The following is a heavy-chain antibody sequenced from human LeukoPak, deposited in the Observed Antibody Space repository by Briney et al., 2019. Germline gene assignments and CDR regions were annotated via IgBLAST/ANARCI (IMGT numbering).Heavy chain of an antibody. CDR3: AKDIVVVVAGNP. CDR1: GFTFSSYA. CDR2: ISGSGGST. J-gene: IGHJ5*02. V-gene: IGHV3-23*01. D-gene: IGHD2-15*01. Sequence: GGSLRLSCAPSGFTFSSYAMSCVRQAPGKGLEWVSAISGSGGSTYYADSVKGRFTISRDNSKNTLYLQMNSLRAEETAVYYCAKDIVVVVAGNPWGQGTLVTVSS.